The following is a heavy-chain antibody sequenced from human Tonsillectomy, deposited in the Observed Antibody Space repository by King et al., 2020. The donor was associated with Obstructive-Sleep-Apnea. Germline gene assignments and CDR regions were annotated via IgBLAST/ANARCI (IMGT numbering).Heavy chain of an antibody. Sequence: VQLVESGGGVVQPGRSLRLSCAASGFTFSSYGMHWVRQAPGKGLEWVAFIRYDGSNKYYADSLKGRFTISRDNSKNTLYLQMNSLRAEDTAVYYCAKDHGSSRYYPYYYYGMDVWGQGTTVTVSS. V-gene: IGHV3-30*02. CDR1: GFTFSSYG. D-gene: IGHD3-22*01. CDR2: IRYDGSNK. J-gene: IGHJ6*02. CDR3: AKDHGSSRYYPYYYYGMDV.